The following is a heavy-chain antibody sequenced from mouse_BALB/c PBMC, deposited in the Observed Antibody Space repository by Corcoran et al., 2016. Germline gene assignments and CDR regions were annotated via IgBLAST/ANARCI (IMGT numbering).Heavy chain of an antibody. CDR2: INTYTGEP. CDR3: ARSGYGKYYFDY. Sequence: QIRLVQSGPERKKPGETVKISCKASGYTFPTYGMIWVKQAPGKGLKWMGWINTYTGEPTYADDFKGRFAFSLETSARTAYLQINNLKNEDTATYFCARSGYGKYYFDYWGQGTTLTVSS. J-gene: IGHJ2*01. CDR1: GYTFPTYG. V-gene: IGHV9-3-1*01. D-gene: IGHD2-1*01.